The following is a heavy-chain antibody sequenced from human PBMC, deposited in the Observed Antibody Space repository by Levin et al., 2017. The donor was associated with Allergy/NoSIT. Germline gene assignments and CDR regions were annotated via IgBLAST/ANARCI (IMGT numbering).Heavy chain of an antibody. Sequence: PSETLSLTCKVSGGSISSGSYYWSWIRQPAATGLEWIGRIYSSGSANYNPSLKSRVTISVDTSTNQFSLKLSSVTAPDTAVYYCARAEVSSEHWGQGTLLTVAS. CDR3: ARAEVSSEH. J-gene: IGHJ4*02. CDR1: GGSISSGSYY. D-gene: IGHD1-14*01. CDR2: IYSSGSA. V-gene: IGHV4-61*02.